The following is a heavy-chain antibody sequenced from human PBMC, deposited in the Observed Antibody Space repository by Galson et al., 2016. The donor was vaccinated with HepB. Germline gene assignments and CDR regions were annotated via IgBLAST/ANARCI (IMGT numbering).Heavy chain of an antibody. J-gene: IGHJ2*01. CDR2: INAGDSDT. Sequence: QSGAEVKKPGESLKISCEGSGFSLSTYWIGWMRQMPGKGLEWMGTINAGDSDTRYSPSFQGQVTISVDKSINTAYLQWSRLEASDTAMYYCARGLVFVSNWYYDLWGRGTLVTVSS. D-gene: IGHD2-15*01. V-gene: IGHV5-51*01. CDR3: ARGLVFVSNWYYDL. CDR1: GFSLSTYW.